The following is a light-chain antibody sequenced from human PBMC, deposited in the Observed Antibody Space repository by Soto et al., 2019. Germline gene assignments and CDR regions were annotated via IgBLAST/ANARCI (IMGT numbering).Light chain of an antibody. J-gene: IGKJ3*01. CDR3: QQYDNLPRT. CDR2: DAS. Sequence: DIRMTQSPSSLSASVGDRVTITCQASQDISNYLNWYQQKPGKAPKLLIYDASNLETGVPSRFSGSGSGTDFTFTISSLQPEDIATSYCQQYDNLPRTFGPGTKLDI. CDR1: QDISNY. V-gene: IGKV1-33*01.